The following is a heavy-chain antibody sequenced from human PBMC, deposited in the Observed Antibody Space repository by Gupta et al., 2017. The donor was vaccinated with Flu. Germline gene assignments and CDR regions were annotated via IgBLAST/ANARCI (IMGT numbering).Heavy chain of an antibody. D-gene: IGHD2-15*01. Sequence: EVQLVQSGAEVKKPGESLKISCKGSGYSFTSYWIGWVRQMPGKGLEWMGIIYPGDSDTRYSPSFQGQVTISADKSISTAYLQWSSLKASDTAMYYCARLRPEEQYCSGGSCYSWYFDLWGRGTLVTVSS. J-gene: IGHJ2*01. CDR3: ARLRPEEQYCSGGSCYSWYFDL. CDR2: IYPGDSDT. V-gene: IGHV5-51*01. CDR1: GYSFTSYW.